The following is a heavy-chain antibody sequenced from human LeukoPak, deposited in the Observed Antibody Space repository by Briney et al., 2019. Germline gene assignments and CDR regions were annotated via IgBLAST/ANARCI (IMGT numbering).Heavy chain of an antibody. CDR1: GGTLNSYA. CDR3: ASRYCSGGRCDSYYYYYYGMDV. V-gene: IGHV1-69*13. D-gene: IGHD2-15*01. Sequence: SVKVSCKASGGTLNSYAISWVRQAPGQGLEWMGGIIPIFGTANYAQKFQGGVTITADESTSTAYMALSSLRSEDTAVYYCASRYCSGGRCDSYYYYYYGMDVWGQGTTVTVSS. CDR2: IIPIFGTA. J-gene: IGHJ6*02.